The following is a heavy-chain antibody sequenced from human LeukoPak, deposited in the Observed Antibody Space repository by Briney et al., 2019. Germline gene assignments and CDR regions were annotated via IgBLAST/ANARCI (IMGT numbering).Heavy chain of an antibody. V-gene: IGHV3-30*02. CDR2: IRCDGSNK. J-gene: IGHJ4*02. D-gene: IGHD3-16*01. CDR3: ARGDDFSGDH. CDR1: GFTFSSYG. Sequence: GGSLRLSCAASGFTFSSYGMHWVRQAPGKGLEWVAFIRCDGSNKYYADSVKGRFTISRDNAKNLLFLQMNGLRVEDTAVYYCARGDDFSGDHWGQGTLVTVSS.